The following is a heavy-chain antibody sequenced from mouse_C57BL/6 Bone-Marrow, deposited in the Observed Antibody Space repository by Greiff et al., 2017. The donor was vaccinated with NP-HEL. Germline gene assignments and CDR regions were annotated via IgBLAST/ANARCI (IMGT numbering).Heavy chain of an antibody. J-gene: IGHJ4*01. D-gene: IGHD1-1*01. Sequence: QVQLQQSGPELVRPGASVKISCKAPGYTFTSHWMQWVRQRPGQGLEWIGEIFPGSGSTYYNEKFKGKATLTVDTSSSTAYMQLSSLTSEDSAVYFCARDYYGSSYPYYYAMDYWGQGTSVTVSS. CDR2: IFPGSGST. CDR1: GYTFTSHW. CDR3: ARDYYGSSYPYYYAMDY. V-gene: IGHV1-56*01.